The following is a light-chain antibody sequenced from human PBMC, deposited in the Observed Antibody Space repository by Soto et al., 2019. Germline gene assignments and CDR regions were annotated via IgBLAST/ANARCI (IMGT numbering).Light chain of an antibody. Sequence: QSALTQPASVSGSPGQSITISCTGTVGLVSWYQQHPGKVPKLIIYDDTKRPSGVSSRFSGSKSGSTASLTISGLQTEDEGDYYCCSYAGSYNIYLFGTGTKVTVL. V-gene: IGLV2-23*01. J-gene: IGLJ1*01. CDR3: CSYAGSYNIYL. CDR2: DDT. CDR1: VGL.